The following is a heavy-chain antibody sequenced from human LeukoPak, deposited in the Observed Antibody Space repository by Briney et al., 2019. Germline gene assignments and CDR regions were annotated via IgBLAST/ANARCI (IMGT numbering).Heavy chain of an antibody. CDR1: GFTFSSYG. D-gene: IGHD5-18*01. CDR2: ISGSGGST. CDR3: ANQRGYSYDHGDY. Sequence: GGSLRLSCAASGFTFSSYGMSWVRQAPGKGLEWVSAISGSGGSTYYADSVKGRFTISRDNSKNTLYLQMNSLRAEDTAVYYCANQRGYSYDHGDYWGQGTLVTVSS. J-gene: IGHJ4*02. V-gene: IGHV3-23*01.